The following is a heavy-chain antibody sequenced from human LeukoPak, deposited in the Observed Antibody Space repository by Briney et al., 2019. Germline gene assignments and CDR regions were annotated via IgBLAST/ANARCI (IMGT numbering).Heavy chain of an antibody. CDR2: ICSNGGST. V-gene: IGHV3-64*01. D-gene: IGHD6-6*01. CDR3: ARGGSIAARPIDY. Sequence: TGGSLRLSCAASGFTFSSYAMHWVRQAPGKGLEYVSAICSNGGSTYYANSVKGRFTISRDNSKNTLFLQMGSLRAEDMAVYYCARGGSIAARPIDYWGQGTLVTVSS. J-gene: IGHJ4*02. CDR1: GFTFSSYA.